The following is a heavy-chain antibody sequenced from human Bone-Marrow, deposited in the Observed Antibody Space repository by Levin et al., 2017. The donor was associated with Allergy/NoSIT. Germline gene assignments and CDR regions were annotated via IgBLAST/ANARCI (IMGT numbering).Heavy chain of an antibody. CDR3: AILVAGTGEHYSDH. CDR2: IIAANGDT. D-gene: IGHD6-19*01. J-gene: IGHJ4*01. Sequence: ASVKVSCKASGYTFETYALHWVRQAAGHGLEWMGWIIAANGDTTYSQKFQDRVTITRDTAARPAFMELSGLRSEDTAVYFCAILVAGTGEHYSDHWGHGTLVTVSS. CDR1: GYTFETYA. V-gene: IGHV1-3*01.